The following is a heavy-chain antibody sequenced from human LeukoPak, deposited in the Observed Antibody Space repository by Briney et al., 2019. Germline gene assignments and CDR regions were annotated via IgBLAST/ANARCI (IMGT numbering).Heavy chain of an antibody. Sequence: GGSLRLSCAASEFTFTSYELNWVRQAPGKGLEWVSYISSSGNTISYADSVKGRFTISRDSAKNSLYLQVISLRAEDTAVYYCARGPSIAARYDAFDIWGQGTMVTVSS. CDR3: ARGPSIAARYDAFDI. CDR1: EFTFTSYE. D-gene: IGHD6-6*01. V-gene: IGHV3-48*03. J-gene: IGHJ3*02. CDR2: ISSSGNTI.